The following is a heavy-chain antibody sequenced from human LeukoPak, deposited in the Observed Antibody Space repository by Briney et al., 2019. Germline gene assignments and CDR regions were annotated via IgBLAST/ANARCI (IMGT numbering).Heavy chain of an antibody. CDR1: GFTFDDFA. CDR3: AKDYIEYSSSSFWSYFDY. CDR2: ISWNSGTL. J-gene: IGHJ4*02. Sequence: PGGSLRLSCAASGFTFDDFAMHWVRQAPGKGLEWVSSISWNSGTLAYADSVKGRFTISRDNAKNSLCLQMNSLRAEDTALYYCAKDYIEYSSSSFWSYFDYWGQGTLVTVSS. V-gene: IGHV3-9*01. D-gene: IGHD6-6*01.